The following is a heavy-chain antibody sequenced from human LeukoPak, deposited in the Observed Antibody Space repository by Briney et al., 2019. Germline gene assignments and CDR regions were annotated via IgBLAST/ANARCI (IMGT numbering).Heavy chain of an antibody. CDR3: ARGGYGHNMDV. D-gene: IGHD3-10*01. J-gene: IGHJ6*03. CDR1: GFMFSNYY. CDR2: IKNAGIDT. Sequence: GWSVRVSCVGAGFMFSNYYMYWVDQARGRGLVWVSRIKNAGIDTIYADSVKGRFTVSRDNAKNTVYLQMSSLRAEDTAVYYCARGGYGHNMDVWGEGTTVTVSS. V-gene: IGHV3-74*01.